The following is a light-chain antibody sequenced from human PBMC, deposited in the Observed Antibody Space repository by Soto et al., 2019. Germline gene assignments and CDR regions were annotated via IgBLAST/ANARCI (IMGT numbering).Light chain of an antibody. CDR3: QQYNNWPPFT. J-gene: IGKJ3*01. CDR2: GAS. Sequence: EIVMTQSPATLSVSPGERVTLSCRASQSVSSSLAWYQQKPGQAPRLLIYGASTRATGIPARFSGSGSGTEFPLTISSLQSADFAVYYCQQYNNWPPFTFGPGTKVDIK. CDR1: QSVSSS. V-gene: IGKV3-15*01.